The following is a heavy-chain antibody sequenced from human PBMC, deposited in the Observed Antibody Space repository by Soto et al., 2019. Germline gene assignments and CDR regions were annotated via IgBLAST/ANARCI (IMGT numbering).Heavy chain of an antibody. J-gene: IGHJ4*02. CDR3: ARDRRDYDYGDYGY. D-gene: IGHD4-17*01. CDR2: ISYDGSNK. CDR1: GFTFSSYA. Sequence: VQLLESGGGLVQPGGSLRLSCAASGFTFSSYAMSWVRQAPGKGLEWVAVISYDGSNKYYADSVKGRFTISRDNSKNTLYLQMNSLRAEDTAVYYCARDRRDYDYGDYGYWGQGTLVTVSS. V-gene: IGHV3-30-3*01.